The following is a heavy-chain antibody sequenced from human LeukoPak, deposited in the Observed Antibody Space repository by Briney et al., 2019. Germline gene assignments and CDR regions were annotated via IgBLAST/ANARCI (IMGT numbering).Heavy chain of an antibody. Sequence: ASVKVSCKASGYTFTGYCMHWVRQAPGQGLEWMGRTNPNSGGTNYAQKFQGRVTMTRDTSISTAYMELSRLRSDDTAVYYCARSGPLTAMAGPYYYYYGMDVWGQGTTVTISS. J-gene: IGHJ6*02. CDR3: ARSGPLTAMAGPYYYYYGMDV. CDR2: TNPNSGGT. D-gene: IGHD5-18*01. CDR1: GYTFTGYC. V-gene: IGHV1-2*06.